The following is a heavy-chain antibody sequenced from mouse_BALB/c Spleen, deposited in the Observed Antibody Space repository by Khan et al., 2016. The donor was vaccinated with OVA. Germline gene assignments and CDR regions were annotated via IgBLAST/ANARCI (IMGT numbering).Heavy chain of an antibody. J-gene: IGHJ3*01. CDR3: ASHLTGSFDY. Sequence: EVQLLETGGDLVKPGGSLKLSCAASGFTFSSYSMSWVRQTPDKRLEWVASISSGGDYTYFPDSVKGRFTISRDNADNALYLQMSSLRSEDTAMYFCASHLTGSFDYWGQGTLVTVSA. V-gene: IGHV5-6*01. D-gene: IGHD4-1*01. CDR1: GFTFSSYS. CDR2: ISSGGDYT.